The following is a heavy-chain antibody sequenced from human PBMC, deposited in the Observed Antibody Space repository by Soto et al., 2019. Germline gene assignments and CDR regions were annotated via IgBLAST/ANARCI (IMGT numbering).Heavy chain of an antibody. CDR2: IYFTGST. CDR3: ARDWGSSGWPN. J-gene: IGHJ4*02. V-gene: IGHV4-31*03. Sequence: SETLSLTCTVSGHSLSSGGYYWSWIRQHPGKGLEWVGYIYFTGSTLYNPSLKSRLAMSLDTSKNQFSPKLGSVTAADTAIYYCARDWGSSGWPNWGPGTLVTVS. CDR1: GHSLSSGGYY. D-gene: IGHD6-19*01.